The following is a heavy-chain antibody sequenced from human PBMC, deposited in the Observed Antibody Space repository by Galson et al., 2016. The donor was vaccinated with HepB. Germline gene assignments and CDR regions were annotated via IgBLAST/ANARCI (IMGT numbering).Heavy chain of an antibody. D-gene: IGHD3-22*01. CDR1: DSTFSLYW. CDR2: IKQDGSEQ. J-gene: IGHJ4*02. CDR3: ARTLYYYDSGGLKGQGDDY. V-gene: IGHV3-7*04. Sequence: SLRLSCAASDSTFSLYWLSWVRQAPGKGLEWVANIKQDGSEQYYVDSVKGRFTISRDNAKKSLYLQMNSLRAEDTAMYYCARTLYYYDSGGLKGQGDDYWGQGTLVTVSS.